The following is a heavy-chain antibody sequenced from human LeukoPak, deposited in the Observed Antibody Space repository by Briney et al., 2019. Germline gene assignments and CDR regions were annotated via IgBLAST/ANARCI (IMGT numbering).Heavy chain of an antibody. Sequence: GRSLRLSCAASGFTFSIYAMHWGRQAPGKGLEWVAVISYDGSNKYYADSVKGRFTISRDNSKNTLYLQMNSLRAEDTAVYYCARDQQLERRESYYGMDVWGQGTTVTVSS. CDR3: ARDQQLERRESYYGMDV. D-gene: IGHD1-1*01. J-gene: IGHJ6*02. CDR1: GFTFSIYA. CDR2: ISYDGSNK. V-gene: IGHV3-30*04.